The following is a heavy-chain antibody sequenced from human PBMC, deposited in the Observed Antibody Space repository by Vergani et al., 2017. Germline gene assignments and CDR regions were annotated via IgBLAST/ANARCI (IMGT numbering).Heavy chain of an antibody. CDR1: GGSISSYY. CDR3: ARVGLWEEQQLVGGDWFDP. D-gene: IGHD6-13*01. V-gene: IGHV4-59*01. J-gene: IGHJ5*02. CDR2: IYYSGST. Sequence: QVQLQESGPGLVKPSETLSLTCTVSGGSISSYYWSWIRQPPGKGLEWIGYIYYSGSTNYNPSLKSRVTISVDTSKNQFSLKLSSVTAAATAVYYCARVGLWEEQQLVGGDWFDPWGQGTLVTVSS.